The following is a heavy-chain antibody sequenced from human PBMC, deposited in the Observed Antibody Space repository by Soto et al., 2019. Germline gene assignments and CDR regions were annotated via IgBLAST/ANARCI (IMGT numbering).Heavy chain of an antibody. V-gene: IGHV1-2*02. CDR2: INPNGGAT. J-gene: IGHJ5*02. D-gene: IGHD3-10*01. CDR3: TRDLSPLTSGRAGRDWFDP. CDR1: GYTFSNYG. Sequence: ASVKVSCKTSGYTFSNYGITWVRQAPGQPLEWLGWINPNGGATNYAQRFQGRVTMTRDTSINTAYMELSGLRSDDTSVYFCTRDLSPLTSGRAGRDWFDPWGQGTLVTVSS.